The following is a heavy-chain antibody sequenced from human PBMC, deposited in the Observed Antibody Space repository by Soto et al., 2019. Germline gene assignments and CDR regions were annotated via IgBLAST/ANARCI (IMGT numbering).Heavy chain of an antibody. CDR2: ISAYNGNT. D-gene: IGHD6-6*01. V-gene: IGHV1-18*04. CDR3: ARDRSRSPYYYGMDV. CDR1: GYTFTSYY. Sequence: GASVKVSCKASGYTFTSYYMHWVRQAPGQGLEWMGWISAYNGNTNYAQKLQGRVTMTTDTSTSTAYMELRSLRSDDKAVYYCARDRSRSPYYYGMDVWGQGTTVTVSS. J-gene: IGHJ6*02.